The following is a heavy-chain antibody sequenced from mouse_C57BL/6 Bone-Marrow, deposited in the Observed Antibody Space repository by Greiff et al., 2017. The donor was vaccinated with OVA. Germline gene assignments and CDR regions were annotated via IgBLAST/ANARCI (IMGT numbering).Heavy chain of an antibody. CDR1: GYTFTDYY. Sequence: VQLQQSGPELVKPGASVKISCKASGYTFTDYYMNWVKQSHGKSLEWIGDINPNNGGTSYNQKFKGKATLTVDKSSSTAYMELRSLTSEDSAVYYCASMVTTSFDYWGQGTTLTVSS. CDR3: ASMVTTSFDY. J-gene: IGHJ2*01. V-gene: IGHV1-26*01. D-gene: IGHD2-2*01. CDR2: INPNNGGT.